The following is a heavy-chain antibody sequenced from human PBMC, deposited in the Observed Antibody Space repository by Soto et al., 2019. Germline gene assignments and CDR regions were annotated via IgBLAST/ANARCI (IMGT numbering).Heavy chain of an antibody. D-gene: IGHD2-15*01. V-gene: IGHV4-34*01. CDR2: INHSGST. Sequence: PSETLSFTCAVYGGSFSGYYWSWIRQPPGKGLEWIGEINHSGSTNYNPSLKSRVTISVDTSKNQFSLKLSSVTAADTAVYYCARAGDVVVVAATPTVYYYGMDVWGQGTTVTVS. J-gene: IGHJ6*02. CDR1: GGSFSGYY. CDR3: ARAGDVVVVAATPTVYYYGMDV.